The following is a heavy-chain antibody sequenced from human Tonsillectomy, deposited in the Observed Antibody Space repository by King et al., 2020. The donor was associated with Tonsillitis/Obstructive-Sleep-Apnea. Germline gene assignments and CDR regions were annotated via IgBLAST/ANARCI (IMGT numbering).Heavy chain of an antibody. D-gene: IGHD3-3*01. CDR1: GFTFSSYA. CDR3: AKDRGGITIFGVVTPNWFDP. Sequence: VQLVESGGGLVQPGGSLRLSCAASGFTFSSYAMSWVRQAPGKGLEWVSAISGSGGSTYYADSVKGRFTISRDNSKNTLYLQMNSLRAEDTAVYYCAKDRGGITIFGVVTPNWFDPWGQGTLVTVSS. J-gene: IGHJ5*02. V-gene: IGHV3-23*04. CDR2: ISGSGGST.